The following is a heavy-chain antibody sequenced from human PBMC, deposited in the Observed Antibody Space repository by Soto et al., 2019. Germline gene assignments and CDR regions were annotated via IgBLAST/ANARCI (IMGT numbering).Heavy chain of an antibody. J-gene: IGHJ3*02. CDR2: MANGDNHI. CDR3: ARENGHCTDACNRGAFDI. D-gene: IGHD2-2*01. Sequence: EVQVVESGGGLVKPGGSLRLSCAASGFTFSEYSFLWVRQAPGKGLEWLSFMANGDNHIFYSDSVKGRFTISRDNAKNSVYLQLNSLRADDSAVYYCARENGHCTDACNRGAFDIWGQGTMVTVSS. V-gene: IGHV3-21*01. CDR1: GFTFSEYS.